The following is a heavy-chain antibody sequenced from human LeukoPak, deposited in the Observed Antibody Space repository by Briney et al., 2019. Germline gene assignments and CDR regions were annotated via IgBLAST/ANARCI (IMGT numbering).Heavy chain of an antibody. CDR1: GFTFSNYA. Sequence: GGSLRLSCAASGFTFSNYAMTWVRQAPGKGLEWVSAISSGGGSTKYADSVKGRFTISRDNSKNTLYLQMNSLRAEDTAVYYCAKEGVLGYCSGGTCPNDDWGQGTLVTVSS. V-gene: IGHV3-23*01. D-gene: IGHD2-15*01. CDR2: ISSGGGST. J-gene: IGHJ4*02. CDR3: AKEGVLGYCSGGTCPNDD.